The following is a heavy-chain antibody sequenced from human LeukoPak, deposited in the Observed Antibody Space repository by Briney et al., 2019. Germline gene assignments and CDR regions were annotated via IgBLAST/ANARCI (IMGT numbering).Heavy chain of an antibody. V-gene: IGHV1-2*02. CDR1: GYTFTGYY. D-gene: IGHD3-10*01. CDR2: INPNTGDT. CDR3: ARSRRVGNGEYPDY. J-gene: IGHJ4*02. Sequence: ASVKVSCKASGYTFTGYYMHWVRQTPGQGLEWMGWINPNTGDTNYGRKFQGRATMTRGTSINTAYMELRSLRSDDTAVYYCARSRRVGNGEYPDYWGQGTLVTVSS.